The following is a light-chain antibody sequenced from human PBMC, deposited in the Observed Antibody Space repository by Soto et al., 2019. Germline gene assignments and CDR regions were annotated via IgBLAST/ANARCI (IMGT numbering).Light chain of an antibody. CDR2: AAS. Sequence: IQMTQAPSTLSASVGQRVRITCRASQGISSYLAWYQQKPGQAPKLLIYAASTWQSGVPSRFSGSGSGTEFTLTISSLQPEDFASYSCQQCSSYPITFGQGTRLEIK. CDR3: QQCSSYPIT. V-gene: IGKV1-9*01. CDR1: QGISSY. J-gene: IGKJ5*01.